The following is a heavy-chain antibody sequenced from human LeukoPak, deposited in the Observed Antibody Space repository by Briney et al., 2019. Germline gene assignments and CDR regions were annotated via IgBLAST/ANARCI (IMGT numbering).Heavy chain of an antibody. CDR2: ISYDANDK. CDR1: GFTFSNYA. J-gene: IGHJ4*02. Sequence: PGGSLRLSCAASGFTFSNYAMHWVRQAPGKGLEWVAVISYDANDKYYADSVKGRFTISRDSSKNTLYLQMNNLRAEDTAVYYCARDVSVVVLSSTPTQIDYWGQGTLVTVSS. D-gene: IGHD3-22*01. V-gene: IGHV3-30*04. CDR3: ARDVSVVVLSSTPTQIDY.